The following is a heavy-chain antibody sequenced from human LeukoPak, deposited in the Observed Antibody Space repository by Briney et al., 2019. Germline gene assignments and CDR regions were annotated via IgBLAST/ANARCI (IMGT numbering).Heavy chain of an antibody. Sequence: AGGSLRLSCAASGFTFDDYAMPWVRQAPGKGLEWVSGISWNSGSIGYADSVKGRFTISRDNAKNSLYLQMNSLRAEDTALYYCAKSYYGPNAFDIWGQGTMVTVSS. J-gene: IGHJ3*02. V-gene: IGHV3-9*01. CDR3: AKSYYGPNAFDI. CDR2: ISWNSGSI. CDR1: GFTFDDYA. D-gene: IGHD3-10*01.